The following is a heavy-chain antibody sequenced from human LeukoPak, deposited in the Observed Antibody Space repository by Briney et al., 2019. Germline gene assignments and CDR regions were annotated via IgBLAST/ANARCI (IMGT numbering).Heavy chain of an antibody. V-gene: IGHV1-2*02. Sequence: ASVKVSCKASGYTFTGYYMHWVRQAPGQGLEWMGWINPNSGGTNYAQKFQGRVTMTRNTSISTAYMELSSLRSEDTAVYYCARDRLDPILGYCSGGSCYYYYYMDVWGKGTTVTISS. CDR3: ARDRLDPILGYCSGGSCYYYYYMDV. J-gene: IGHJ6*03. CDR2: INPNSGGT. D-gene: IGHD2-15*01. CDR1: GYTFTGYY.